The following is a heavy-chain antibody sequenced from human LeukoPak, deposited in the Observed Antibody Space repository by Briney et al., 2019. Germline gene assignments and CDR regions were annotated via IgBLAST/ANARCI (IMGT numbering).Heavy chain of an antibody. V-gene: IGHV4-59*01. CDR2: IYYSGST. CDR1: SGSISSYY. D-gene: IGHD3-22*01. CDR3: ARGGSGYYYAY. J-gene: IGHJ4*02. Sequence: PSETLSLTCTVSSGSISSYYWSWIRQPPGKGLEWIGYIYYSGSTNYNPSLKSRVTISVDTSKNQFSLKLSSVTAADTAVYYCARGGSGYYYAYWGQGTLVTVSS.